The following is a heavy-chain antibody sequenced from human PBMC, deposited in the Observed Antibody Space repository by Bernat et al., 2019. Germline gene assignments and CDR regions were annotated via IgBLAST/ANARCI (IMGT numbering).Heavy chain of an antibody. CDR2: INHSGST. CDR3: ARGRDTAMPIPPFDY. J-gene: IGHJ4*02. CDR1: GGSFSGYY. Sequence: QVQLQQWGAGLLKPSETLSLTCAVYGGSFSGYYWSWIRQPPGKGLEWIGEINHSGSTNYNPSLKSRVTISVDTSKNQFSLKLSSVTAADTAVYYCARGRDTAMPIPPFDYWGQGTLVTVSS. V-gene: IGHV4-34*01. D-gene: IGHD5-18*01.